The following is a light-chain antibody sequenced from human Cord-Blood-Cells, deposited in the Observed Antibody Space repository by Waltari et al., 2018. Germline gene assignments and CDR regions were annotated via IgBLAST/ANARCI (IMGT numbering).Light chain of an antibody. J-gene: IGLJ1*01. V-gene: IGLV3-1*01. CDR1: TLGDKY. CDR2: QDS. CDR3: QAWDSSTAV. Sequence: SYELTQPPSVSVSPGQTASITCSGDTLGDKYACRYQQKTGQSPVLVIYQDSKRPSGIPERFSGSNSGNTATLTISGTQAMDEADYYCQAWDSSTAVFGTGTKVTVL.